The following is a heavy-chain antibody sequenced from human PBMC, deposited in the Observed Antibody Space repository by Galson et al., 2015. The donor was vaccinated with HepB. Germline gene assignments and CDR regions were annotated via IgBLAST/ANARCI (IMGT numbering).Heavy chain of an antibody. Sequence: SLRLSCAASGFTFSDSNMHWVRQASGKGLEWVGQIRNKASSYATAYGASVKGRFTISRDVSKNTAYLQMNSLKTEDTAVYYCARVPYISRWYIGTDPWGQGSLVTVSS. CDR2: IRNKASSYAT. CDR3: ARVPYISRWYIGTDP. V-gene: IGHV3-73*01. D-gene: IGHD6-13*01. J-gene: IGHJ5*02. CDR1: GFTFSDSN.